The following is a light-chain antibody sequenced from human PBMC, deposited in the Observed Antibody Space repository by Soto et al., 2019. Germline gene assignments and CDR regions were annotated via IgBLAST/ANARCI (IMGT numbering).Light chain of an antibody. V-gene: IGKV3-15*01. J-gene: IGKJ4*01. CDR3: QQYNNWPLP. CDR2: GAS. Sequence: EIVMTQPPATLSVSPGERATLSCRASQSVSSDLAWYQQEPGQAPKRLIYGASTRATGIPARFSGTGSGTEFTLTISSLQSEDFAGYYCQQYNNWPLPFGGGTNVDIK. CDR1: QSVSSD.